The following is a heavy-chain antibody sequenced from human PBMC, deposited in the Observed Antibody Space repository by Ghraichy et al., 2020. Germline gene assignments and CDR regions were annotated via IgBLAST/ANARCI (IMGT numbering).Heavy chain of an antibody. Sequence: LSLTCAASGFTFSSYGMHWVRQAPGKGLEWVAVIWYDGSNKYYADSVKGRFTISRDNSKNTLYLQMNSLRAEDTAVYYCARDRHFKGIGYFDYWGQGTLVTVSS. J-gene: IGHJ4*02. CDR2: IWYDGSNK. V-gene: IGHV3-33*01. D-gene: IGHD6-13*01. CDR3: ARDRHFKGIGYFDY. CDR1: GFTFSSYG.